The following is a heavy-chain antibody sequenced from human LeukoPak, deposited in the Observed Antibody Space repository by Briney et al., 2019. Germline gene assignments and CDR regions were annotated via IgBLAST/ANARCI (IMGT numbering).Heavy chain of an antibody. CDR2: ISSGSGTK. Sequence: PGGSLRLSCAASGFSFSIYSMNWVRQAPGKGLEWLSYISSGSGTKYYADSVKGRFTISRDNAKNSLYLQMNNLRAEDTAVYYCARETLRFIDYWGQGTLVTVSS. D-gene: IGHD4-17*01. CDR1: GFSFSIYS. V-gene: IGHV3-48*01. J-gene: IGHJ4*02. CDR3: ARETLRFIDY.